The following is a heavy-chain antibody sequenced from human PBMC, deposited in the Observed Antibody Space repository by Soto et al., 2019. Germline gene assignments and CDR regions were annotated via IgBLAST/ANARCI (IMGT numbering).Heavy chain of an antibody. CDR3: ARRGDYYDSYYYGMDV. CDR1: GGSISSSNW. V-gene: IGHV4-4*02. J-gene: IGHJ6*02. Sequence: SETLSLTCAVSGGSISSSNWWSWVRQPPGKGLEWIGEIYHSGSTNYNPSLKSRVTISVDKSKNQFSLKLSSVTAADMAVYYCARRGDYYDSYYYGMDVWGQGTTVTVSS. D-gene: IGHD3-22*01. CDR2: IYHSGST.